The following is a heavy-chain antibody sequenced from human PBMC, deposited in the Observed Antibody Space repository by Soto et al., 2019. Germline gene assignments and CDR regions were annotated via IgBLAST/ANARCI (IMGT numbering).Heavy chain of an antibody. CDR2: INPKSDDT. V-gene: IGHV1-2*02. Sequence: VSVKVSCKASGYPFSDNHIHWLRRAPGQGLEWMGRINPKSDDTNYTQKFQGRVTMTRDTSIDTAYLELTGLTSDDTATYYCARKHSLDYIRWGLDPWGQGTLVTVS. CDR1: GYPFSDNH. CDR3: ARKHSLDYIRWGLDP. J-gene: IGHJ5*02. D-gene: IGHD4-4*01.